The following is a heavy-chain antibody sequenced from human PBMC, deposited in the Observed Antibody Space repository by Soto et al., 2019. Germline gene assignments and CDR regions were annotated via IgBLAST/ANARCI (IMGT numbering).Heavy chain of an antibody. D-gene: IGHD2-21*02. Sequence: SVKVSCKASGGTFSNHAISWVRQAPGQGLEWVGGIIPMFPTADYAQRFQGRVTITADDSTTTVYMELSGLRSEDTAMYYCARDDATYCGGDCYRYFYYGMDVWGQGTTITVSS. J-gene: IGHJ6*02. CDR1: GGTFSNHA. CDR3: ARDDATYCGGDCYRYFYYGMDV. CDR2: IIPMFPTA. V-gene: IGHV1-69*13.